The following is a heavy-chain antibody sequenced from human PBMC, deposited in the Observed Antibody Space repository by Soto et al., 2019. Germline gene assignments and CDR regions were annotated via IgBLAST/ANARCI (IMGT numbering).Heavy chain of an antibody. D-gene: IGHD1-1*01. CDR3: AKDLASGYNDWGLHSWLDP. CDR1: GFNFRSYA. V-gene: IGHV3-23*01. J-gene: IGHJ5*02. Sequence: GGSLRLSCVASGFNFRSYAMHWVRQAPGKGLEWVSSLTGSGGKTSSADSVKGRFTISRDNSKNVLFLQMNSLRAEDTALYYCAKDLASGYNDWGLHSWLDPWGQGTLVTVSS. CDR2: LTGSGGKT.